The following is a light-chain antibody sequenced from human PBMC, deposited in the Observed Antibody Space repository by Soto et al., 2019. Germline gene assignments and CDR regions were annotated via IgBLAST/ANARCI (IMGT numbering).Light chain of an antibody. CDR3: QSYDSSLSGSV. Sequence: QSVLTQPPSVSGAPGQRVSISCTGSSSNIGARYVLYWYLQLPGTAPKLLVSGVNDRPSGVPDRFSGSTSGTSASLAITGLQAEDEADYYCQSYDSSLSGSVFGTGTKLTVL. V-gene: IGLV1-40*01. CDR2: GVN. J-gene: IGLJ1*01. CDR1: SSNIGARYV.